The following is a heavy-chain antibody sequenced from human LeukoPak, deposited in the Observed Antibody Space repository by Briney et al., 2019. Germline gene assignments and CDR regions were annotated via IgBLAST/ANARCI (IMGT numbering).Heavy chain of an antibody. D-gene: IGHD2-2*01. CDR2: IYYSGDT. J-gene: IGHJ4*02. CDR1: GGSISSSSHY. V-gene: IGHV4-39*01. Sequence: SETLSLTCTVSGGSISSSSHYWGWIRQPPGKGLEWIGSIYYSGDTYYNPSLRSRVTMSVDTSRDRFSLSLSFVTAADTAVYYCARRPIVVVPAASHYFDYWGQGILVAVSS. CDR3: ARRPIVVVPAASHYFDY.